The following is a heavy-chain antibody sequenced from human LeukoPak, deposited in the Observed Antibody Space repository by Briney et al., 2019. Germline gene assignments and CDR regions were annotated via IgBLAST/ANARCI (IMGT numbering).Heavy chain of an antibody. J-gene: IGHJ5*02. D-gene: IGHD1-7*01. CDR1: GGSISSYY. CDR3: ARNPLTGTTPSWFDP. V-gene: IGHV4-4*07. CDR2: IYTSGST. Sequence: SETLSLTCAVSGGSISSYYWSWIRQPAGKGLEWIGRIYTSGSTNYNPSLKSRVTMSVDTSKNQFSLKLSSVTAADTAVYYCARNPLTGTTPSWFDPWGQGTLVTVSS.